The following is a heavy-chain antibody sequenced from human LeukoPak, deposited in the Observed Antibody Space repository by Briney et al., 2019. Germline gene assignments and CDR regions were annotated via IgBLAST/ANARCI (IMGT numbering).Heavy chain of an antibody. D-gene: IGHD5-18*01. CDR1: GGSISSYY. Sequence: SETLSLTCTVSGGSISSYYWSWIRQPPGKGLEWIGHIYYSGSTNYKSSLKSRVTISVDTSKNQFSLKLRSVTAADTAVYYCARTTEGGYTYGYFYYYYMDVWGKGTTVTISS. CDR2: IYYSGST. V-gene: IGHV4-59*01. CDR3: ARTTEGGYTYGYFYYYYMDV. J-gene: IGHJ6*03.